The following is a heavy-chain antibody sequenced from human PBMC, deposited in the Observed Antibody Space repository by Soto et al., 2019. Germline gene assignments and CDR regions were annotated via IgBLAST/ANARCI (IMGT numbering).Heavy chain of an antibody. Sequence: SVKVSCKASGGTFSSYAISWVRQAPGQGLEWMGGIIPIFGTANYAQKFQGRVTITADESTSTAYMELSSLRSEDTAVYYCARGVATTNGGYYYYYYGMDVWGQGTTVTVSS. V-gene: IGHV1-69*13. CDR1: GGTFSSYA. CDR3: ARGVATTNGGYYYYYYGMDV. CDR2: IIPIFGTA. D-gene: IGHD5-12*01. J-gene: IGHJ6*02.